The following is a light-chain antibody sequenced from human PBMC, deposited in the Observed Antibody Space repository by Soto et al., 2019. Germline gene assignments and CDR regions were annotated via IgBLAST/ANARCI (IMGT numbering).Light chain of an antibody. CDR2: GAS. CDR3: QQYNDGPPT. J-gene: IGKJ5*01. Sequence: EIVMTQSPATLSVSPGEGATLSCRASQSISSNLAWYQQKPGQAPRLLIYGASTRATGIPARFSGSGSGTEFTLTISSLQSEDFAVYDCQQYNDGPPTFGQGTRLEIK. CDR1: QSISSN. V-gene: IGKV3-15*01.